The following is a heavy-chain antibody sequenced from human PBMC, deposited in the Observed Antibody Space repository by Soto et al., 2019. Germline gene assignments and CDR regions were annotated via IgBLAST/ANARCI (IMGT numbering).Heavy chain of an antibody. CDR2: IMPVFRTP. J-gene: IGHJ6*02. Sequence: QVQLEQSGAEVKQPGSSVKVSCKASGGTFRTAAVSWVRQAPGQGLEWMGGIMPVFRTPDYAQKFHGRVTITADESTSTAYMELSGLRSDDTAVYYCARDNDRPQLGGNYYYILDVWGQGTTITVSS. CDR1: GGTFRTAA. D-gene: IGHD2-8*01. V-gene: IGHV1-69*12. CDR3: ARDNDRPQLGGNYYYILDV.